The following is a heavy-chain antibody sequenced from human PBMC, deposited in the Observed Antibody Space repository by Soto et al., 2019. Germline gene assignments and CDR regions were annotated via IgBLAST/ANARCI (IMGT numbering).Heavy chain of an antibody. CDR3: AGRWNYYYGMDV. CDR2: INHSGST. V-gene: IGHV4-34*01. CDR1: GGSPSSCY. Sequence: SETLSLTGAVYGGSPSSCYWSWIRQPPGKGLEWIGEINHSGSTNSNPTLMSRVTITVDTSQNQFSLNLTSVTAADTAVYYCAGRWNYYYGMDVWAQGTTVTVSS. D-gene: IGHD1-26*01. J-gene: IGHJ6*02.